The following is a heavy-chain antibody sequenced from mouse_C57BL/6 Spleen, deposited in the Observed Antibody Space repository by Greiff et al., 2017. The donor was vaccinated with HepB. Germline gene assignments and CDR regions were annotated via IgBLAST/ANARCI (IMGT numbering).Heavy chain of an antibody. D-gene: IGHD1-1*01. J-gene: IGHJ4*01. V-gene: IGHV7-3*01. CDR2: IRNKANGYTT. CDR3: ARSYGSSTDYYAMDY. Sequence: EVQLVESGGGLVQPGGSLSLSCAASGFTFTDYYMSWVRQPPGKALEWLGFIRNKANGYTTEYSASVKGRFTISRDNSQSILYLQMNALRAEDSATYYCARSYGSSTDYYAMDYWGQGTSVTVSS. CDR1: GFTFTDYY.